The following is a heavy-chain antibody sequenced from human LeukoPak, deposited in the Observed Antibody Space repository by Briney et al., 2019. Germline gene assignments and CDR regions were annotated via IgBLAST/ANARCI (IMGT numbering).Heavy chain of an antibody. CDR2: IQYDGSTK. D-gene: IGHD6-25*01. J-gene: IGHJ4*02. CDR3: ASDPIAAAADY. CDR1: EFTFSMFG. Sequence: GGSLRLSCIVSEFTFSMFGMHWVRQAPDRGLEWVAFIQYDGSTKYYADSVKGRFTISRDNSENTMYLQMNSLRPDDTAVYYCASDPIAAAADYWGQGTLVTVSS. V-gene: IGHV3-30*19.